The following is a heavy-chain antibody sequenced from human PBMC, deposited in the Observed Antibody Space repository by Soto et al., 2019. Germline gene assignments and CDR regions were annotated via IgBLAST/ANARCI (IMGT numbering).Heavy chain of an antibody. J-gene: IGHJ5*02. D-gene: IGHD3-22*01. V-gene: IGHV3-23*01. CDR3: AKDRVYYYDSSGYFNWFDP. CDR2: ISSSGDII. CDR1: GFTLSSYE. Sequence: GGSLRLSCTASGFTLSSYEMNWVRQARGKGLEWISYISSSGDIIYYADSVKGRFTISRDNSKNTLYLQMNSLRAEDTAVYYCAKDRVYYYDSSGYFNWFDPWGQGTLVTVSS.